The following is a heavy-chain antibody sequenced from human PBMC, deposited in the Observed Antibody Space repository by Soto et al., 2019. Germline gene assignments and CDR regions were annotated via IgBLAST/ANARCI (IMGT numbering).Heavy chain of an antibody. J-gene: IGHJ4*02. D-gene: IGHD3-16*01. CDR2: ISGSSGHI. CDR1: GFAFNSYG. V-gene: IGHV3-21*01. CDR3: ARTWIRFGPNEY. Sequence: GGSLRLSCEASGFAFNSYGINWVRQGPGKGLEWVSFISGSSGHIYYGDSVRGRFTISRDNAKKSVYLQMNSLRVEDTAIYYCARTWIRFGPNEYWGQGAPVTV.